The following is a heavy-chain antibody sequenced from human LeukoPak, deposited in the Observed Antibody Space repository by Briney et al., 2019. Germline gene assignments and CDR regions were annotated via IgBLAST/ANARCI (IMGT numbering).Heavy chain of an antibody. D-gene: IGHD2-15*01. CDR1: GGSFSGYY. V-gene: IGHV4-34*01. Sequence: PSETLSLTCAVCGGSFSGYYWSWIRQPPGKGLEWIGEINHSGSTNYNPSLKSRVTISVDTSKNQCSLKLSSVTAADTAVYYCARGIRMVLRYWGQGTLVTVSS. CDR2: INHSGST. J-gene: IGHJ4*02. CDR3: ARGIRMVLRY.